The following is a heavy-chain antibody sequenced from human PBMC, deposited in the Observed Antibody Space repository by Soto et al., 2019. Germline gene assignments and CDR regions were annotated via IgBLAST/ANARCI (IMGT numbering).Heavy chain of an antibody. Sequence: GESLKISCKGSGYTFTDYWIGRVRQLPGKGLEWMGIIYPGDSDTSYSPSFHGHVTITVDKSTSTAYLQWNTLKVRDTDMYYCESHRSNVRDSYYAKDDCGQMATFTV. V-gene: IGHV5-51*01. J-gene: IGHJ6*02. CDR3: ESHRSNVRDSYYAKDD. CDR2: IYPGDSDT. D-gene: IGHD3-10*02. CDR1: GYTFTDYW.